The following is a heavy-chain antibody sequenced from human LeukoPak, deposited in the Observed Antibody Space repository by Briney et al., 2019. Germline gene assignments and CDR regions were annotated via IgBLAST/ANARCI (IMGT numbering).Heavy chain of an antibody. V-gene: IGHV3-9*01. J-gene: IGHJ4*02. Sequence: GGSLRLSCAASGFTFNNYIMNWVRQAPGKGLEWVSGISWNSGSIGYADSVKGRFTISRDNAKNSLYLQMNSLRAEDTALYYCAKGGRDGYNLYFDYWGQGTLVTVSS. D-gene: IGHD5-24*01. CDR2: ISWNSGSI. CDR3: AKGGRDGYNLYFDY. CDR1: GFTFNNYI.